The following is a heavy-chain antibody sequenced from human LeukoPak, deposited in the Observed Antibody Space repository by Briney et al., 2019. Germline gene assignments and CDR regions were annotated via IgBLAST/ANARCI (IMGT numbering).Heavy chain of an antibody. CDR2: ISGSGGST. J-gene: IGHJ4*02. V-gene: IGHV3-23*01. CDR3: ARGERGDY. Sequence: PGGSLRLSCAASGFSFTYYAMSWVRQAPGKGLEWVSTISGSGGSTYYADSVKGRFTITSDNSKNTLYLQMNSLRAEDTAVYYCARGERGDYWGQGTLVTVSS. D-gene: IGHD1-26*01. CDR1: GFSFTYYA.